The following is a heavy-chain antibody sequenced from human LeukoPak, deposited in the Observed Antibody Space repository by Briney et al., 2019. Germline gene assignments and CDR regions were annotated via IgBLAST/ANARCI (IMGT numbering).Heavy chain of an antibody. CDR1: GFTVSSNY. CDR3: AGNPFYDSSGYHDY. V-gene: IGHV3-53*01. D-gene: IGHD3-22*01. J-gene: IGHJ4*02. CDR2: IYSGGST. Sequence: GGSLRLSCAASGFTVSSNYMSWVRQAPGKGLEWVSVIYSGGSTYYADSVKGRFTISRDNSKNTLYLQMNSLRAEDTAVYYCAGNPFYDSSGYHDYWGQGTLVTVSS.